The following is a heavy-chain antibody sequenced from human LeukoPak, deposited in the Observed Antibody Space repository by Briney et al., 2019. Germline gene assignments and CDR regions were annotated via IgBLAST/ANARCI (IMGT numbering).Heavy chain of an antibody. CDR1: GYTFTGYY. D-gene: IGHD6-13*01. Sequence: ASVKVSCKASGYTFTGYYMHWVRQAPGQGLEWMGRINPNSGGTNYAQKFQGRVTTTRDTSISTAYMELSRLRSDDTAVYYCARSGIRTDSSSWAIDYWGQGTLVTVSS. J-gene: IGHJ4*02. CDR3: ARSGIRTDSSSWAIDY. V-gene: IGHV1-2*06. CDR2: INPNSGGT.